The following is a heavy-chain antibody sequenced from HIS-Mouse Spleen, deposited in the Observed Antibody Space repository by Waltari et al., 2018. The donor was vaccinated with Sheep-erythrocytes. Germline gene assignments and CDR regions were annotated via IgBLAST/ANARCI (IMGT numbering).Heavy chain of an antibody. V-gene: IGHV3-23*01. CDR3: AKRRTGDGGLDY. CDR1: GFSCGRYA. Sequence: EVQLLESGGGLVQPGGCLSVACAACGFSCGRYALRRVRQAPGKGLWWCSTISGSGGTTYYADSVKGRFTIARDNSKNTLYLQMNSLRAEDTAVYYCAKRRTGDGGLDYWGQGTLVTVSS. J-gene: IGHJ4*02. D-gene: IGHD7-27*01. CDR2: ISGSGGTT.